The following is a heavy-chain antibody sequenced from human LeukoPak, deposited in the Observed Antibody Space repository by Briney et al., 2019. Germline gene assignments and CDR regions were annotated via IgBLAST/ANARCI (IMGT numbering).Heavy chain of an antibody. CDR1: GGSMSSSY. CDR3: ARVVTIFGVVIDSDAFDI. Sequence: SETLSLTCTVSGGSMSSSYWSWIRQPPGKGLEWLGYIYYTGSPKSNPSLKSRVTISLDTSKNQFSLRLSSVTAADTAVYYCARVVTIFGVVIDSDAFDIWGQGTMVTVSS. J-gene: IGHJ3*02. CDR2: IYYTGSP. D-gene: IGHD3-3*01. V-gene: IGHV4-59*01.